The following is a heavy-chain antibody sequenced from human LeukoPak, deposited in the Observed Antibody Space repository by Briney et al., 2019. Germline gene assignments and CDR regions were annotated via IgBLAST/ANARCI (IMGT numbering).Heavy chain of an antibody. D-gene: IGHD2-2*01. V-gene: IGHV3-30-3*01. CDR2: ISYDKSNE. CDR1: GFTFRDFA. Sequence: PGGSLRLSCAASGFTFRDFAMYWVRQAPGKGLECVAVISYDKSNEYYADSVKGRFTISRDNAKDTLYLQMNSLRADDTAVYYCARCPREDQLFNNYYYYHMDVWGQGTTVTVSS. CDR3: ARCPREDQLFNNYYYYHMDV. J-gene: IGHJ6*02.